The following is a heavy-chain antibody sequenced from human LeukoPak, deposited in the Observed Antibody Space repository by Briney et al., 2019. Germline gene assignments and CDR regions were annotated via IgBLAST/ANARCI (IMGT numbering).Heavy chain of an antibody. CDR1: GFSFSSYA. Sequence: GGSLRPSCAASGFSFSSYAMSWVRQAPGKGLEWVSSIFPSGGEIHYADSVRGRFTISRDNSKSTLSLQMNSLRAEDTAIYYCATYRQVLLPFESWGQGTLVTVSS. CDR2: IFPSGGEI. J-gene: IGHJ4*02. CDR3: ATYRQVLLPFES. V-gene: IGHV3-23*01. D-gene: IGHD2-8*02.